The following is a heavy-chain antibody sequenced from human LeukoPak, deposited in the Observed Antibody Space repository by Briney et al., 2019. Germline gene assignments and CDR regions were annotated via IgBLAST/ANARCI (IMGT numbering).Heavy chain of an antibody. CDR1: GGSFDGYY. J-gene: IGHJ4*02. Sequence: SETLSLTCAVFGGSFDGYYWSWIRQSPGKGLEWIGEITYDGRTKYNPSLKSRVTMSVDTSKNQFSLKLSSVTAADTAVYYCARGEYGSNIDYWGQGTLVTVSS. CDR3: ARGEYGSNIDY. CDR2: ITYDGRT. V-gene: IGHV4-34*01. D-gene: IGHD3-10*01.